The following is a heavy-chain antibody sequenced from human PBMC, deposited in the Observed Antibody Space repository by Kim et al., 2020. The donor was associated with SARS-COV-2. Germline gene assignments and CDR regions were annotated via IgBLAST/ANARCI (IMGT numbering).Heavy chain of an antibody. J-gene: IGHJ3*02. CDR1: GYTLTELS. D-gene: IGHD2-15*01. CDR3: ATETPSRDSDDAFAI. Sequence: ASVKVSCKVSGYTLTELSMHWVRQAPGKGLEWMGSFDPEDDETIYAQKFQGRVTMTEDTSTDTAYMELSSLRSEDTAVYYCATETPSRDSDDAFAIWGQGTMVTVSS. V-gene: IGHV1-24*01. CDR2: FDPEDDET.